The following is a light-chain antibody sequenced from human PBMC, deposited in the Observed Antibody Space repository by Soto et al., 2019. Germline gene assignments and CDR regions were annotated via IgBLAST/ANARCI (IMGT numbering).Light chain of an antibody. Sequence: EIVLTQSPATLSLSPGERATLSCRASQSVSSYLAWYQQKPGQAPSLLIYDASNRATGIPARFSGSGSGTDFSFTISGVGPEDFAVYYCQQRSNWRLSFGGGTKVEIK. J-gene: IGKJ4*01. CDR2: DAS. CDR3: QQRSNWRLS. V-gene: IGKV3-11*01. CDR1: QSVSSY.